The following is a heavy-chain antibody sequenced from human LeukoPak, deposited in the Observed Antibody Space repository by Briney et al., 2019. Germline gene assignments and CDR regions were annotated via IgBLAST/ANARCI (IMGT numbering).Heavy chain of an antibody. CDR3: ARVPLDTGYSYGWGYYYYYGMDV. D-gene: IGHD5-18*01. CDR2: INHSGST. J-gene: IGHJ6*02. CDR1: GGSFSGYY. V-gene: IGHV4-34*01. Sequence: PSETLSLTCAVYGGSFSGYYWSWIRQPPGKGLEWIGEINHSGSTNYNPSLKSRVTISVDTSKNQFSLKLSSVTVADTAVYYCARVPLDTGYSYGWGYYYYYGMDVWGQGTTVTVSS.